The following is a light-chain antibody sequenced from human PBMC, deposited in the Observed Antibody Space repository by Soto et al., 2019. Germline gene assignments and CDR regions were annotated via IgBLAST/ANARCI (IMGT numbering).Light chain of an antibody. CDR1: SSDVGGYNY. V-gene: IGLV2-14*01. Sequence: QSVLTQPASVSGSPGQSITISCTGTSSDVGGYNYVSWYQQHPGKAPKLMIYDVSNRPSGVSNRFAGSKSVNTASLTISGLQAEDEADYSCSSYTSSSTVFGGGTKLTVL. CDR2: DVS. CDR3: SSYTSSSTV. J-gene: IGLJ2*01.